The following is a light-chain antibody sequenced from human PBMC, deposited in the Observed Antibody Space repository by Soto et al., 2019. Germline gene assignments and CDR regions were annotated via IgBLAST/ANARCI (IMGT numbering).Light chain of an antibody. Sequence: QSALTQPASVSGSPGQSITISCTGTSSDVGGYNYVSWYQQYPGKAPKLMIYDVTNRSSGVSNRFSGSKSGNTASLTISGLQAEDEADYYCFSYRISTAVFGTCTKVTVL. CDR1: SSDVGGYNY. CDR3: FSYRISTAV. CDR2: DVT. J-gene: IGLJ1*01. V-gene: IGLV2-14*01.